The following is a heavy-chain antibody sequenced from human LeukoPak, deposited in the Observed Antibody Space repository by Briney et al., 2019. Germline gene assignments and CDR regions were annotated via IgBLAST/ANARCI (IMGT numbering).Heavy chain of an antibody. CDR3: ARGSMATASFGY. CDR1: GFTFSSYA. V-gene: IGHV3-23*01. CDR2: ISDSGDGT. J-gene: IGHJ4*02. D-gene: IGHD5-24*01. Sequence: GGSLRLSCAGTGFTFSSYAMSWVRQAPGKGLEWVSAISDSGDGTYYADSVKARFTISRDNSKNTVGLQMSSLRAEDTAVYYCARGSMATASFGYWGQGTLVTVSS.